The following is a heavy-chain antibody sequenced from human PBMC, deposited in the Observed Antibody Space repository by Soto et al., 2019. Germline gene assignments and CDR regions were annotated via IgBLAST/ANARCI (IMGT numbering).Heavy chain of an antibody. V-gene: IGHV1-18*01. CDR1: GYTYAIYG. CDR2: ISAYNGNT. Sequence: GASVKVSCKASGYTYAIYGSSWGRQAPGQGLEWMGWISAYNGNTNYAQKLQGRVTMTTDTSTSTAYMELRSLRSDDTAVYYCAGSSGWPYFDYWGQGTLVTVSS. CDR3: AGSSGWPYFDY. D-gene: IGHD6-19*01. J-gene: IGHJ4*02.